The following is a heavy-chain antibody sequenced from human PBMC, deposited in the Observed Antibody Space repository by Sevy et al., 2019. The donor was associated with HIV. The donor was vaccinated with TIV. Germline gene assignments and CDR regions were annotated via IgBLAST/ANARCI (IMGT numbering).Heavy chain of an antibody. D-gene: IGHD2-2*01. V-gene: IGHV3-30*04. CDR3: ARDRFVLQIVVVHYGMDV. CDR1: GFTFSSYA. J-gene: IGHJ6*02. Sequence: GGSLRLSCAASGFTFSSYAMHWVRQAPGKGLEWVAVISYDGSNKYYADSVKGRFTISRDNSKNTLYLQMNSLRAEETAVYYCARDRFVLQIVVVHYGMDVWGQGTTVTVSS. CDR2: ISYDGSNK.